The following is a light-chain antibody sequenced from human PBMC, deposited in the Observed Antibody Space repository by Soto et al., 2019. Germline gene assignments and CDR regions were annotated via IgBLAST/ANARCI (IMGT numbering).Light chain of an antibody. CDR1: QGVGTD. CDR2: GSA. Sequence: DMVMTQSPDTVSLSPGERATLSCRHRQGVGTDLAWYQLRPGQVPRLLIYGSATRATGVPARFSGSGSGTVFTLTISSLQSVECAVYSCQHYNPWPLTFGGGTKWIS. CDR3: QHYNPWPLT. V-gene: IGKV3-15*01. J-gene: IGKJ4*01.